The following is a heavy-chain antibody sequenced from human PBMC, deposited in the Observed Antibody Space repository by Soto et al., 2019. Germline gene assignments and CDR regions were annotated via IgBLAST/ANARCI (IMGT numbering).Heavy chain of an antibody. V-gene: IGHV3-48*02. Sequence: GGSLRLSCAASGFTFRSDSMNWVRQAPGKVPEWASYISSSNRTINYADSVKGRFIISRDNANNSLYLQMHSLRDEDTAVYYGAREGLPLLQTGMDVWGQGTTVNVSS. CDR2: ISSSNRTI. CDR3: AREGLPLLQTGMDV. J-gene: IGHJ6*02. CDR1: GFTFRSDS.